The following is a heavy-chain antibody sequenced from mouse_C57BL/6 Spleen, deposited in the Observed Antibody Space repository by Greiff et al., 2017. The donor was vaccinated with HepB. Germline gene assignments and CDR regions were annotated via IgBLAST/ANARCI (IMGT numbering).Heavy chain of an antibody. Sequence: EVQLQQSGPELVKPGASVKISCKASGYTFTDYYMNWVKQSHGKSLEWIGDINPNNGGTSYNQKFKGKATLTVDKSSSTAYMELRSLTSEDSAVYYCARSDDYDVDYYAMDYWGQGTSVTVSS. D-gene: IGHD2-4*01. CDR3: ARSDDYDVDYYAMDY. CDR1: GYTFTDYY. J-gene: IGHJ4*01. V-gene: IGHV1-26*01. CDR2: INPNNGGT.